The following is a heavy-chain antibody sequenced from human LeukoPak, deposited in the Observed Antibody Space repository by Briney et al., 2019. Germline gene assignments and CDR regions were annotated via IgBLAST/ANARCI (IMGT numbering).Heavy chain of an antibody. CDR2: ISASDGST. J-gene: IGHJ1*01. Sequence: GGSLRLSCAASGFTFNNYVMSWVRQAPGKGLEWVSTISASDGSTYYADSVKGRFTISRDNSKNTVFLQMNSLRADDTAVYYCAKDLPKISIFGAFQHWGQGPLVIVSS. V-gene: IGHV3-23*01. CDR3: AKDLPKISIFGAFQH. CDR1: GFTFNNYV. D-gene: IGHD3-3*01.